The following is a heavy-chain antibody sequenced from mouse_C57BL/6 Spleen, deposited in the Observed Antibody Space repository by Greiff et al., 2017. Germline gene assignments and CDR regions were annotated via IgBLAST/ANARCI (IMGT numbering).Heavy chain of an antibody. J-gene: IGHJ4*01. CDR3: ARVLVITTAGAMDY. V-gene: IGHV1-54*01. CDR2: INPGSGGT. Sequence: VMLVESGAELVRPGTSVKVSCKASGYAFTNYLIEWVKQRPGQGLEWIGVINPGSGGTNYNEKFKGKATLTADKSSSTAYMQLSSLTSEDSAVYFCARVLVITTAGAMDYWGQGTSVTVSS. D-gene: IGHD1-1*01. CDR1: GYAFTNYL.